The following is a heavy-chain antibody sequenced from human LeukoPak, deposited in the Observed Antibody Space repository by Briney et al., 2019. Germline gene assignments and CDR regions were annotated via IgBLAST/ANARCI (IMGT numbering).Heavy chain of an antibody. CDR1: GFTFSTYA. CDR2: ISGSGGST. Sequence: GGSLRLSCAASGFTFSTYAMTWVRQAPGKGLEWVSVISGSGGSTTYADSVKGRFTISRDNSENTLYLQMNSLRAEDTAVYYCARDIYTSSSGDVWGKGTTVTVSS. D-gene: IGHD2-2*02. CDR3: ARDIYTSSSGDV. J-gene: IGHJ6*04. V-gene: IGHV3-23*01.